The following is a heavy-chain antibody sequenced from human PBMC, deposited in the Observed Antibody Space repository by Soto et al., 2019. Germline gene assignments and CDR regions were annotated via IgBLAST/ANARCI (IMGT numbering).Heavy chain of an antibody. V-gene: IGHV2-5*02. CDR1: GFSLSTSGVG. CDR2: IYWDDDK. Sequence: SGPTLVNPTETLTLTCTFSGFSLSTSGVGVGWLRQPPGKALESLALIYWDDDKRYSPSLKSRLTITKDTSRNQVVLTMSNMDPVDTGTYYCAHRRQHNTDWSVGWFDPWGQGTLVTVSS. D-gene: IGHD3-9*01. CDR3: AHRRQHNTDWSVGWFDP. J-gene: IGHJ5*02.